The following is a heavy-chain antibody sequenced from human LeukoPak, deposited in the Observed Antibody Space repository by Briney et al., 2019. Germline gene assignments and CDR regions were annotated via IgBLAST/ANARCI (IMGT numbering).Heavy chain of an antibody. J-gene: IGHJ6*02. D-gene: IGHD3-10*01. CDR1: RFIFSDYG. CDR2: ISSSNTNI. CDR3: ARDRPGSMDV. Sequence: PGGSLRLSCAASRFIFSDYGMNWVRQAPGKGLEWLSYISSSNTNIDYADSVKGRFTISRDNAKNSLYLQMNSLRADDTAVYYCARDRPGSMDVWGQGTTVTVSS. V-gene: IGHV3-48*01.